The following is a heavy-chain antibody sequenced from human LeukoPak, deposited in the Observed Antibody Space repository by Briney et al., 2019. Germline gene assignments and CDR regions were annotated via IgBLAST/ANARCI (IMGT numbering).Heavy chain of an antibody. CDR3: ARDKGSGSSIDY. Sequence: ASVKVSCKASGYNFNAYYINWVRQAPGQGLVWMGWINPNSGGTDYAQKFQGRVTVTRDTSINTAYMELSRLTSDDTAVYYCARDKGSGSSIDYWGQGTLVTVSS. CDR2: INPNSGGT. CDR1: GYNFNAYY. V-gene: IGHV1-2*02. J-gene: IGHJ4*02. D-gene: IGHD3-10*01.